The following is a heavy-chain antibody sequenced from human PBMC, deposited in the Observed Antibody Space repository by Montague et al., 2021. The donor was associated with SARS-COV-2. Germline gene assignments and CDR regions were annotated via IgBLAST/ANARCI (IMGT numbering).Heavy chain of an antibody. J-gene: IGHJ4*02. D-gene: IGHD3-22*01. V-gene: IGHV4-61*08. CDR2: IDYSGST. Sequence: SETLSLTCTVSGGSLDSDDYSWGWIRQPPGKGLEWIGYIDYSGSTKYNPSLKSRVTISVDTSKNQFSLKLNSVTAADTAVYYCGRELGYDSSGYYAYFDYWGQGTLVTVSS. CDR1: GGSLDSDDYS. CDR3: GRELGYDSSGYYAYFDY.